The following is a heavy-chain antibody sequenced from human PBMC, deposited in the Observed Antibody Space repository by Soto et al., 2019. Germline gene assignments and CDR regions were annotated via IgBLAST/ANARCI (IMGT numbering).Heavy chain of an antibody. CDR1: GFTFSSYV. V-gene: IGHV3-33*01. D-gene: IGHD3-10*01. J-gene: IGHJ4*02. CDR2: LWYDGSNK. Sequence: GGSLRLSCAASGFTFSSYVMHWVRQAPGKGLEWVAVLWYDGSNKYYAESVKGRFTISRDNSKNTLYLQMNSLRAEDTAVYYCARESRGALDYWGQGTLVTVSS. CDR3: ARESRGALDY.